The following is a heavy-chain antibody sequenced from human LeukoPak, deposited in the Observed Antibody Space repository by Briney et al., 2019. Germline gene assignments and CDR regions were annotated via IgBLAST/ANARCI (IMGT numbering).Heavy chain of an antibody. CDR1: GFTLNSYG. Sequence: GRSLRLSCAASGFTLNSYGMHWVRQAPGKGLEWVAVISHDGSNKYYGDSVKGRFTISRDNSKNTLYLQMNSLRAEDTAMYYCARGDDSGYYDYFDYWGQGALVTVSS. CDR2: ISHDGSNK. D-gene: IGHD3-22*01. V-gene: IGHV3-30*03. J-gene: IGHJ4*02. CDR3: ARGDDSGYYDYFDY.